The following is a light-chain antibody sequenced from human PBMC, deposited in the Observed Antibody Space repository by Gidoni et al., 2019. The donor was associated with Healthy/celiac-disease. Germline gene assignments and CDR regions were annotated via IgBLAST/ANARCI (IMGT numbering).Light chain of an antibody. V-gene: IGKV1-39*01. Sequence: DIQMTQSLSSLSASVGDRVTITCRASQSIRSYLNWYQQKPGTAPKLLISVASSVQSGVPSRVSGSGSGTDFTLTISSLHPEDFATYYCQQCYTTPRTFGQGTKVEIK. CDR1: QSIRSY. CDR2: VAS. J-gene: IGKJ1*01. CDR3: QQCYTTPRT.